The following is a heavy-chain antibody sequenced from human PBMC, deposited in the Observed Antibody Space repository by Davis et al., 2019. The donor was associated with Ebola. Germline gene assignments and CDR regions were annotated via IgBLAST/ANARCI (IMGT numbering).Heavy chain of an antibody. CDR3: ARWRKRKTGIPGFDC. CDR2: IYYSGST. Sequence: SETLSLTCTVSGGSISSSSYYWGWIRQPPGKGLEWIGSIYYSGSTYSNPSLGSRVIISADMSKRQFFLNVTSATATETAVYYCARWRKRKTGIPGFDCWGQGTQVIVSS. CDR1: GGSISSSSYY. D-gene: IGHD3-10*01. V-gene: IGHV4-39*01. J-gene: IGHJ4*02.